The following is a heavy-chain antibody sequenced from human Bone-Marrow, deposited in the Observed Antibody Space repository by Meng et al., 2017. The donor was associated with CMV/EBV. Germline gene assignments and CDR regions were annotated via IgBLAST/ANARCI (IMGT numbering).Heavy chain of an antibody. V-gene: IGHV3-30*02. D-gene: IGHD6-6*01. Sequence: GGSLRLSCAASGFTFSSYGMHWVRQAPGKGLEWVAFIRYDGSNKYYADSVKGRFTISRDNSKNTLYLQMNSLRAEDTAVYYCARHRTAARENYYYGMDVWGQGTTVTVSS. CDR1: GFTFSSYG. CDR2: IRYDGSNK. J-gene: IGHJ6*02. CDR3: ARHRTAARENYYYGMDV.